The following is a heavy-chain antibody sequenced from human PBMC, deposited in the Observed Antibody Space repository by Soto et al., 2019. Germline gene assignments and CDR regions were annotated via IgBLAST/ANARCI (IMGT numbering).Heavy chain of an antibody. CDR2: IYYSGSI. D-gene: IGHD2-21*02. J-gene: IGHJ6*02. CDR3: AREDDGGDRDYYGLDV. V-gene: IGHV4-30-4*08. Sequence: QVQLQQSGPGLVKPSQTLSLTCTVSGGSISSGNYHWTWIRQSPGKGLEWIGYIYYSGSIFYNPSFKSRVTISVDTSKNQFSLQLSSVTAADTAVYFCAREDDGGDRDYYGLDVWGQGTTVTVSS. CDR1: GGSISSGNYH.